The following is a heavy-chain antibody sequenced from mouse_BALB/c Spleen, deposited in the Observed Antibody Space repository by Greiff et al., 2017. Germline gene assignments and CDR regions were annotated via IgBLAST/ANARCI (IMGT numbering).Heavy chain of an antibody. CDR1: GYSITSDYA. CDR2: ISYSGST. V-gene: IGHV3-2*02. J-gene: IGHJ1*01. Sequence: EVKLQESGPGLVKPSQSLSLTCTVTGYSITSDYAWNWIRQFPGNKLEWMGYISYSGSTSYNPSLKSRISITRDTSKNQFFLQLNSVTTEDTATYYCARKKFITWYFDVWGAGTTVTVSS. CDR3: ARKKFITWYFDV. D-gene: IGHD1-2*01.